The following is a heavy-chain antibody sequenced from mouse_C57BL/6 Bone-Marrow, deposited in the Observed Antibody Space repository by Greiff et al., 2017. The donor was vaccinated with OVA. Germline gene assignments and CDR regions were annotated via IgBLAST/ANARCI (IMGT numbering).Heavy chain of an antibody. V-gene: IGHV1-61*01. CDR3: ARGRITTVVAPDMDY. J-gene: IGHJ4*01. CDR2: IYPSDSET. D-gene: IGHD1-1*01. CDR1: GYTFTSYW. Sequence: QVQLKQPGAELVRPGSSVKLSCKASGYTFTSYWMDWVKQRPGQGLEWIGNIYPSDSETHYNQKFKDKATLTVDKSSSTAYMQLSSLTSEDSAVYDCARGRITTVVAPDMDYWGQGTSVTVSS.